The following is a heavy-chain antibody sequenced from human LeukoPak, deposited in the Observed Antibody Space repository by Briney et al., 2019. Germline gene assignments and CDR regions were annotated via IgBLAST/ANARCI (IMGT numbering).Heavy chain of an antibody. CDR1: GFSISSYD. CDR3: AIFNFLRNLVEMATSYYFDY. V-gene: IGHV4-59*01. D-gene: IGHD5-24*01. Sequence: SETLSLTCTVSGFSISSYDWSWIRQPPGKGLEWIGYIYYSGSTNYNPSLKSRVTISVDTSKNQFSLKLSSVTVADTAVYYCAIFNFLRNLVEMATSYYFDYWGQGTLVTVSS. J-gene: IGHJ4*02. CDR2: IYYSGST.